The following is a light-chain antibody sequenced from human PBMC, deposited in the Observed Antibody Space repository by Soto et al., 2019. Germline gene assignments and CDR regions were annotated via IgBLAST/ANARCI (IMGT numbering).Light chain of an antibody. J-gene: IGLJ1*01. Sequence: QYALTQPASVSGSPGQSITISCTGTSSDVGGYNYVSWYQQHPGKAPKLMIYDVSNRPSGVSNRFSGSKSGNTASLTISGLQVEDEADYYCSSYTSSSTLVFGTGTKLTVL. CDR3: SSYTSSSTLV. CDR2: DVS. CDR1: SSDVGGYNY. V-gene: IGLV2-14*01.